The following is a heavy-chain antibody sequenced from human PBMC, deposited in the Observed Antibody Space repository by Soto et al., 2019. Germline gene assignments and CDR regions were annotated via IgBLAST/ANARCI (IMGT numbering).Heavy chain of an antibody. J-gene: IGHJ4*02. Sequence: QVQLVQSGAEVKKPGSSVKVSCKASGGTFSSYAISWVRQAPGQGLEWMGGIIPIFGTANYAQKFQGRVTITXVELTXXAYMELRSLRSEDTAVYYCARASYCSGGSCYPPDYWGQGTLVTVSS. CDR2: IIPIFGTA. CDR1: GGTFSSYA. D-gene: IGHD2-15*01. CDR3: ARASYCSGGSCYPPDY. V-gene: IGHV1-69*05.